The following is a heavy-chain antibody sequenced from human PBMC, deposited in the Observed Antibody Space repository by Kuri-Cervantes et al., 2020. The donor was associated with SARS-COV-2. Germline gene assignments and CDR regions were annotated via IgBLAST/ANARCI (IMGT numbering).Heavy chain of an antibody. D-gene: IGHD6-13*01. Sequence: GESLKISCAASGFTFSSYWMSWVRQAPGKGLEWVSAISGSGGSTYYADSVKGRFTISRDNSKNTLYLQMNSLRAEDTAVYYCAKDLSRAAALTGAQVLWGQGTLVTVSS. CDR3: AKDLSRAAALTGAQVL. CDR2: ISGSGGST. J-gene: IGHJ4*02. CDR1: GFTFSSYW. V-gene: IGHV3-23*01.